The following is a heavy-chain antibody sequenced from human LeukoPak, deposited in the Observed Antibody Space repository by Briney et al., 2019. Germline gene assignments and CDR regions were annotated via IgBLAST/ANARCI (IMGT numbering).Heavy chain of an antibody. J-gene: IGHJ3*02. CDR2: ISGTADSK. CDR1: RFIFRNYA. Sequence: GGPLRLSCAASRFIFRNYAMSWVRQALGRGLEWLSIISGTADSKYYADSVKGRFTISRDNPRSTLYLEMNILRAEDTAVYYCAKADATIGGAFDTWGQGTMVIVSS. D-gene: IGHD3-16*01. V-gene: IGHV3-23*01. CDR3: AKADATIGGAFDT.